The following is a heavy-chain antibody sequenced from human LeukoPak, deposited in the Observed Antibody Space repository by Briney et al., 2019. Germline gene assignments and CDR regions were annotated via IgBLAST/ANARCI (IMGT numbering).Heavy chain of an antibody. CDR2: ISGGGVST. CDR1: GFTFTRYG. D-gene: IGHD6-19*01. V-gene: IGHV3-23*01. Sequence: GGSLRLSCPAYGFTFTRYGMSWVSQDPGKGLEWLSAISGGGVSTYYADSVEGRFTIYRENSKNTLYVQMNSLRAEDTAVYYCARGSGSGGYMLDYWGQGTLVTVSS. CDR3: ARGSGSGGYMLDY. J-gene: IGHJ4*02.